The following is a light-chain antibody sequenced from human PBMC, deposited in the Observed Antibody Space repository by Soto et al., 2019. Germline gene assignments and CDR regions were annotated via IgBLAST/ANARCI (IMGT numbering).Light chain of an antibody. Sequence: EGVLTQSPGTLSLSPGERATLSCRASQSVSGSYLAWYQQKPGQAPRLLIYGATTRATGIPARFSGSGSGTEFTLTISSLEPEDFAVYYCQQRSNWITFGQGTRLEIK. CDR2: GAT. J-gene: IGKJ5*01. CDR3: QQRSNWIT. V-gene: IGKV3D-20*02. CDR1: QSVSGSY.